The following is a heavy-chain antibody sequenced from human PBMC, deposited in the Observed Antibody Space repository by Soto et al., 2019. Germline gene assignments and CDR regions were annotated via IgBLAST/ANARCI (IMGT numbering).Heavy chain of an antibody. J-gene: IGHJ4*02. V-gene: IGHV4-34*01. CDR2: INHSGST. D-gene: IGHD1-26*01. CDR3: ARFEPSGSYNSVMSRFDY. CDR1: GGSFSGYY. Sequence: SETLSLTCAVYGGSFSGYYWSWIRQPPGKGLEWIGEINHSGSTNYNPSLKSRVTISVDTSKNQFSLKLSSVTAADTAVYYCARFEPSGSYNSVMSRFDYWGQGTLVTVSS.